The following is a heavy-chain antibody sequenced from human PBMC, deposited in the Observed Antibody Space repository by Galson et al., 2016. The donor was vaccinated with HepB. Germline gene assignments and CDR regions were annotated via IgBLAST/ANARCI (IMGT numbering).Heavy chain of an antibody. CDR1: GFTFSNYW. Sequence: SLRLSCAASGFTFSNYWMHWVRQGPGRGLEWVSRIKSDGSHPNYADSVYGRFTISRDNAKNTLFLQMSSLRAEDTAVYYCARDGLGPSRGMDVWGQGTTVTASS. V-gene: IGHV3-74*01. J-gene: IGHJ6*02. D-gene: IGHD3-16*01. CDR3: ARDGLGPSRGMDV. CDR2: IKSDGSHP.